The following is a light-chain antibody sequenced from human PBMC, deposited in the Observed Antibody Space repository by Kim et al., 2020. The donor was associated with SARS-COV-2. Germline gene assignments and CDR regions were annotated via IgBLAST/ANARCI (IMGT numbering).Light chain of an antibody. CDR1: TSDVGSYNL. J-gene: IGLJ2*01. Sequence: GQSITISCTGTTSDVGSYNLVSWYQQHPGIAPKVILYDVNKRPSGVSNRFSGSKSGNSASLTISGLQAEDEADYYCCSYAGSSTLVFGGGTQLTVL. CDR3: CSYAGSSTLV. V-gene: IGLV2-23*02. CDR2: DVN.